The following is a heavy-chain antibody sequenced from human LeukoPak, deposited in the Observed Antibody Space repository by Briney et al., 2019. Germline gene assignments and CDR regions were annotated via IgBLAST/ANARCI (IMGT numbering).Heavy chain of an antibody. D-gene: IGHD5-24*01. Sequence: GGSLRLSCAASGFTFSDPWMSWVRQAPGKGLEWVAVISFDGNDDYYADSVRGRFTISRDNSNNTVALQMNGLRGDDTAVYYCARSRQRMAGGRKFEYHSDSWGQGSLVIVS. CDR2: ISFDGNDD. CDR3: ARSRQRMAGGRKFEYHSDS. CDR1: GFTFSDPW. V-gene: IGHV3-30*01. J-gene: IGHJ4*02.